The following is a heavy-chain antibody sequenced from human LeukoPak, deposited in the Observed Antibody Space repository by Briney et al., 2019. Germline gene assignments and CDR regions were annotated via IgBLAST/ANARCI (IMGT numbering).Heavy chain of an antibody. V-gene: IGHV3-30-3*01. D-gene: IGHD1-26*01. Sequence: GGSLRLSCAASGFTFSSFAMHWVRQAPGKGLEWVAVISYDGSNKYYADSVKARFTISRDNSKNTLYLQMNSLRAEDTAVYYCARDRGSYLTYYFDYWGQGTLVTVSS. CDR3: ARDRGSYLTYYFDY. J-gene: IGHJ4*02. CDR2: ISYDGSNK. CDR1: GFTFSSFA.